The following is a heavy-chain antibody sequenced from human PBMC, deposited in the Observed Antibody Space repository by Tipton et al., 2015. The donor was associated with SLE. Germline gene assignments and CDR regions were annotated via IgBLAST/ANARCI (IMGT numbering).Heavy chain of an antibody. D-gene: IGHD3-3*01. V-gene: IGHV4-59*07. CDR2: IYYRGST. J-gene: IGHJ6*03. CDR3: ARVGITSFGVVISPYDMDV. Sequence: TLSLTCTVSGGSIISYYWSWIRQPPGKRQECIGYIYYRGSTNYNPFLKSRVTISVVTSKNQCSLKLSSVTAADTAVYYCARVGITSFGVVISPYDMDVLGKGTTVTVS. CDR1: GGSIISYY.